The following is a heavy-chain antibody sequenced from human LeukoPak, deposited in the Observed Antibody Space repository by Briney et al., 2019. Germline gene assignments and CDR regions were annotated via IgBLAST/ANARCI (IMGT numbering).Heavy chain of an antibody. CDR3: AKDAKPYYYDSSGYYYAGAFDI. J-gene: IGHJ3*02. D-gene: IGHD3-22*01. V-gene: IGHV3-23*01. CDR1: GFTFSSYA. Sequence: GGSLRLSCAASGFTFSSYAMSWVRQAPGKGLEWVSAISGSGCSTYYADSVKGRFTISRDNSKNTLHLQMNSLRAEDTAVYYCAKDAKPYYYDSSGYYYAGAFDIWGQGTMVTVSS. CDR2: ISGSGCST.